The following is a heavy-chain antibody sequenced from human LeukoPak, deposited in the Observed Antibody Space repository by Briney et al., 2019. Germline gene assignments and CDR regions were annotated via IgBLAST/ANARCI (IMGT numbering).Heavy chain of an antibody. V-gene: IGHV1-2*06. D-gene: IGHD1-26*01. CDR1: GYTFTGYY. CDR3: ASGSAVGATKAGEMEDY. Sequence: ASVKVSCKASGYTFTGYYMHWVRQAPGQGLEWMGRINPNSGGTNYAQKFQGRVTMTRDTSISTAYMELSRLRSHDTAVYYCASGSAVGATKAGEMEDYWGQGTLVTVSS. J-gene: IGHJ4*02. CDR2: INPNSGGT.